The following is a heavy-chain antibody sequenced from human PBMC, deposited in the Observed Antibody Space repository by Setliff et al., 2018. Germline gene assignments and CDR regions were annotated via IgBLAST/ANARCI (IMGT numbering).Heavy chain of an antibody. CDR2: INHSGST. CDR3: ARTGTYRYFDS. Sequence: PSETLSLTCGASGGSFSDYYWTWIRQTPGKGLEWIGEINHSGSTKCNPSLASRLTISVDTSKNQFSLTLTSVTAADTAVYYCARTGTYRYFDSWGQGTRVTVSS. CDR1: GGSFSDYY. D-gene: IGHD1-1*01. V-gene: IGHV4-34*01. J-gene: IGHJ4*02.